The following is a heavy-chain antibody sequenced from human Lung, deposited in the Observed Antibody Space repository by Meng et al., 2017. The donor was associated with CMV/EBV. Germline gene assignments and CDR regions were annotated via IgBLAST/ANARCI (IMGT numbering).Heavy chain of an antibody. Sequence: QVQFRESGPALVKPSETLSLTCAVSGDSITNHNWWSWVRQPPGKGLEWSGEIPHRGSSAYNPSLKSRVSMSIDKSKNQFSLKLTSVTAADTAVYHCLRRSGGSVWGQGTLVTVSS. CDR2: IPHRGSS. J-gene: IGHJ1*01. D-gene: IGHD3-10*01. CDR3: LRRSGGSV. V-gene: IGHV4-4*02. CDR1: GDSITNHNW.